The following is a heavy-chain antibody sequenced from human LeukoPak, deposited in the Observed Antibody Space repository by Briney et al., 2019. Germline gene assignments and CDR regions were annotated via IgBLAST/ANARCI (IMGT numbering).Heavy chain of an antibody. J-gene: IGHJ4*02. CDR3: AALDHGHDY. V-gene: IGHV3-74*03. CDR2: INSDGSST. CDR1: GFTFSSYW. Sequence: GSLRLSCVASGFTFSSYWMHWVRQAPGKGLVWVSRINSDGSSTKCADSVKGRFTISRDNAKNTLYLQMNSLGAEDTAVYYCAALDHGHDYWGQGTLVTVSS.